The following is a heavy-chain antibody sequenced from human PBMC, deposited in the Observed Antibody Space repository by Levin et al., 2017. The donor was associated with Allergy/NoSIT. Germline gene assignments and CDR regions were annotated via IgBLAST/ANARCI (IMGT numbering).Heavy chain of an antibody. D-gene: IGHD6-19*01. Sequence: GGSLRLSCAASGFTFSSYSMNWVRQAPGKGLEWVSYISSSSSTIYYADSVKGRFTISRDNAKNSLYLQMNSLRDEDTAVYYCARGRAGIAVAGTFDYWGQGTLVTVSS. CDR3: ARGRAGIAVAGTFDY. V-gene: IGHV3-48*02. CDR1: GFTFSSYS. J-gene: IGHJ4*02. CDR2: ISSSSSTI.